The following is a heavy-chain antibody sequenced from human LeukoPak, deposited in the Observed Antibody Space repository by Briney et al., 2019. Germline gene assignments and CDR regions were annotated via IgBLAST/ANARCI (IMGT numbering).Heavy chain of an antibody. J-gene: IGHJ4*02. CDR2: INPKTGVT. V-gene: IGHV1-2*02. CDR1: GYTFTDYY. CDR3: ARDLAMYSPDLDY. Sequence: ASVKVSCKASGYTFTDYYLHWVRQAPGHGLEWMGWINPKTGVTKYAQNFQGRVTMTRDTSISTAYMEVSRLRSDDTAVFYCARDLAMYSPDLDYWGQGALVTVSS. D-gene: IGHD1-26*01.